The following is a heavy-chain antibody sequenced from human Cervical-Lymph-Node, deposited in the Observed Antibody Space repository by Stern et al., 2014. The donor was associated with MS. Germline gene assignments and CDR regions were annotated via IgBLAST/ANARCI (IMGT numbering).Heavy chain of an antibody. V-gene: IGHV1-69*01. CDR3: ARDKGTISGVQIRPWGHMDV. Sequence: QMQLVQSGAEAKKPGTSVKVSCKASGGTFNTYAVSWVRQAPGQGLQWMGGIIPLLGTTKYAQNFQGRVTLTADESTNTAYMELSSLRSEDTAVYYCARDKGTISGVQIRPWGHMDVWGQGTTVIVSS. CDR2: IIPLLGTT. D-gene: IGHD1-1*01. J-gene: IGHJ6*02. CDR1: GGTFNTYA.